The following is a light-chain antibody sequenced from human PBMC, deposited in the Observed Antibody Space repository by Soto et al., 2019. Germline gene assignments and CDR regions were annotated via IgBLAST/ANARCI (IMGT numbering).Light chain of an antibody. CDR1: SSNVGGNP. V-gene: IGLV1-44*01. CDR2: TNT. J-gene: IGLJ2*01. Sequence: QSVLTQPPSASGTPGQRVTISCSGSSSNVGGNPVNWYQHVPTTAPKLLIYTNTQRPSGVPDRFSGSKSGTSASLAISGLQSEDEADYYCAAWDDSLNGPVFGGGTQLTVL. CDR3: AAWDDSLNGPV.